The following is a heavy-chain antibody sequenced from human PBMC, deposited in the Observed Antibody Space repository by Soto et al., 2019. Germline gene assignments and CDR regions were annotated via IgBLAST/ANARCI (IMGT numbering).Heavy chain of an antibody. J-gene: IGHJ6*02. D-gene: IGHD6-19*01. CDR3: ARASHSSGWYYYYYGMDV. V-gene: IGHV1-8*01. CDR2: MNPNSGNT. Sequence: ASVKVSCKASGYTFTSYDINWVRQATGQGLEWMGWMNPNSGNTGYAQKFQGRVTMTRNTSISTAYMELSSLRSEDMAVYYCARASHSSGWYYYYYGMDVWGLGTTVTVSS. CDR1: GYTFTSYD.